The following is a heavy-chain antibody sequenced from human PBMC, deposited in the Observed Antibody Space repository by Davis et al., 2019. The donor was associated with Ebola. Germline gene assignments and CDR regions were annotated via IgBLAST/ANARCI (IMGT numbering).Heavy chain of an antibody. CDR2: IYYSGST. J-gene: IGHJ5*02. V-gene: IGHV4-59*08. CDR3: ARQKSYGSGIEGWFDP. Sequence: MPSETLSLTCTVSGGSISSYYWSWIRQPPGKGLEWIGNIYYSGSTNYNPSLKSRVTISVDTSKNQFSLKLSSVTAADTAVYYWARQKSYGSGIEGWFDPWGQGTLVTVSS. CDR1: GGSISSYY. D-gene: IGHD3-10*01.